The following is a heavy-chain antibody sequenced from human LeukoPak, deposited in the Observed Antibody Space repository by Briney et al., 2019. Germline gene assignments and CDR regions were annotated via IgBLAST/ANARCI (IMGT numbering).Heavy chain of an antibody. CDR3: ARDRHGMSVSDYFDY. D-gene: IGHD6-19*01. J-gene: IGHJ4*02. V-gene: IGHV4-39*07. Sequence: PSETLSLTRTVSGGSISGSSYYWGWIRQPPGKGLEWIGSIYYSGSTNYNPSLKSRVTMSVDTSKNQFSLKLSSVTAADTAVYYCARDRHGMSVSDYFDYWGQGTLVTVSS. CDR2: IYYSGST. CDR1: GGSISGSSYY.